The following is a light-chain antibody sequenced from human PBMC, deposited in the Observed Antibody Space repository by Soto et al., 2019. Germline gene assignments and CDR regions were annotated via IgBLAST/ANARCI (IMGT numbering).Light chain of an antibody. CDR1: QSVSRAS. CDR2: GAS. V-gene: IGKV3D-20*02. J-gene: IGKJ4*01. CDR3: QQRVNWPPT. Sequence: IVLTQSPGTLSLSPGERATVYCRVSQSVSRASLAWYHQRPGQAPRLLIYGASSRATGVPDRFSGGGSGTDFTLIISNLEPEDFAVYYCQQRVNWPPTFGGGTKVDIK.